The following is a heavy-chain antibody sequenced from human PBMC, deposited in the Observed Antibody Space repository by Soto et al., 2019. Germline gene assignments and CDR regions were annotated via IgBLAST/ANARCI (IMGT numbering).Heavy chain of an antibody. V-gene: IGHV4-59*01. J-gene: IGHJ4*02. D-gene: IGHD5-12*01. Sequence: TYETLSLTCTVSGGSISSYYWSWIRQPPGKGLEWIGYIYYSGSTNYNPSLKSRVTISVDTSKNQFSLKLSSVTAADTAVYYCARVYSGYEMGAHFDYWGQGTLVTVSS. CDR2: IYYSGST. CDR3: ARVYSGYEMGAHFDY. CDR1: GGSISSYY.